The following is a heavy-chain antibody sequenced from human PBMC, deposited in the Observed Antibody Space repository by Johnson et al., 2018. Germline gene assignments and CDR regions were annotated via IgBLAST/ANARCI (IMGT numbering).Heavy chain of an antibody. CDR2: IWYDGSTK. Sequence: QVQLVETGGGVVQPGRSLRLSCAASGFTFRSYGMHWVRQAPGKGLEWVALIWYDGSTKNYADYVKGRFTISRDNSKDTLVLEMNSLRAGEMAVYYWASAEDRGDQLAHSDYYHYAVDVWGQGTTVTVSS. J-gene: IGHJ6*02. V-gene: IGHV3-33*01. CDR1: GFTFRSYG. CDR3: ASAEDRGDQLAHSDYYHYAVDV. D-gene: IGHD2-15*01.